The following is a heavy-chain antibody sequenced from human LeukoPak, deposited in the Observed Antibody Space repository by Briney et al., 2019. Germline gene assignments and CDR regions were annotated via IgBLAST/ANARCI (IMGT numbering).Heavy chain of an antibody. CDR1: GGSISSYY. J-gene: IGHJ4*02. Sequence: SETLSLTCTVSGGSISSYYRSWIRQPAGKGLEWIGRIYTSGSTNYNPSLTSRVTMSLDTSKNQFSLKLSSVTAADAAVYYCARTRRPPTYSGSFGHFGYWGQGTLVTVSS. V-gene: IGHV4-4*07. D-gene: IGHD6-6*01. CDR2: IYTSGST. CDR3: ARTRRPPTYSGSFGHFGY.